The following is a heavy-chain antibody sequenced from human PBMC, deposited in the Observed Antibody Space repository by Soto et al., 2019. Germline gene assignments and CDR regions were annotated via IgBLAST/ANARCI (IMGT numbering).Heavy chain of an antibody. V-gene: IGHV1-18*01. CDR3: AREGLVLVPTTVNSDYYYYAMDV. CDR1: GYTFTSYG. CDR2: ISAYNGNT. D-gene: IGHD2-2*01. Sequence: ASVKVSCKASGYTFTSYGISWVRQAPGQGLEWMGWISAYNGNTNYAQKLQGRVTMTTDTSTSTAYMELRSLRSEDTAVYYCAREGLVLVPTTVNSDYYYYAMDVWGQGTTVTVS. J-gene: IGHJ6*02.